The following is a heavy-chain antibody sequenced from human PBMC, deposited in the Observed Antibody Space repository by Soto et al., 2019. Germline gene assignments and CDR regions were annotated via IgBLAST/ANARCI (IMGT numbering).Heavy chain of an antibody. V-gene: IGHV1-8*01. CDR2: MNPNSGNT. J-gene: IGHJ5*02. CDR1: GYTFTSYD. D-gene: IGHD6-13*01. CDR3: ARLTEQQLVNWFDP. Sequence: ASVKGSCKASGYTFTSYDINWVRQATGQGLEWMGWMNPNSGNTGYAQKFQGRVTMTRNTSISTAYMELSSLRSEDTAVYYCARLTEQQLVNWFDPWGQGTLVTVSS.